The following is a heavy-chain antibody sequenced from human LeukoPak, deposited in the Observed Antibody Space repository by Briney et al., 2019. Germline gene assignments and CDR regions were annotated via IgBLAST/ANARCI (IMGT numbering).Heavy chain of an antibody. Sequence: GGSLRLSCAASGFTFSDYYMSWIRQAPGKGLEWVSYISSSGSTIYYADSVKGRFTISRDNAKNSLYLQMNSLRAEDTAIYYCARRAGSYSHSYDYWGQGTLVTVSS. D-gene: IGHD2-15*01. CDR3: ARRAGSYSHSYDY. V-gene: IGHV3-11*01. CDR2: ISSSGSTI. J-gene: IGHJ4*02. CDR1: GFTFSDYY.